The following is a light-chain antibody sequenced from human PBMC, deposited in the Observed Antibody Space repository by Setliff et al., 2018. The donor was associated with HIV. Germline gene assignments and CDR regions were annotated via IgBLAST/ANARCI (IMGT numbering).Light chain of an antibody. J-gene: IGLJ1*01. Sequence: VLTQPASVSGSPGQSITISCSGSSSDVGSYNFVSWYQQHPGKAPQVIIYDVSRRPSGVSSRFSGSKSGNTASLTISGLQAEDQADYYCCSYTSSLTYVFGTGTKVTVL. CDR3: CSYTSSLTYV. CDR2: DVS. CDR1: SSDVGSYNF. V-gene: IGLV2-14*03.